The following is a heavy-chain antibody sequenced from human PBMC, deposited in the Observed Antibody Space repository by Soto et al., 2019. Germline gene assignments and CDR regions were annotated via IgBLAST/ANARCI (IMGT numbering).Heavy chain of an antibody. Sequence: QVHLVESGGGVGQPGGSLRLSCAASEFSFSSYAMHWIRQAPGKGLEWVAVISFDGNIIYYADSVKGRFIISRDNSKNTLYLQMHSLSGEDTAVYYCATTFDTITYYFDYWGQGTLVTVSS. CDR1: EFSFSSYA. V-gene: IGHV3-30-3*01. D-gene: IGHD3-9*01. J-gene: IGHJ4*02. CDR3: ATTFDTITYYFDY. CDR2: ISFDGNII.